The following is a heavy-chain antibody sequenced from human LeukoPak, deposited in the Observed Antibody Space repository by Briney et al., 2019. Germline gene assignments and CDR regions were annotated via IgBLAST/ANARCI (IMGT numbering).Heavy chain of an antibody. Sequence: SETLSLTCTVSGGSISSYYWSWIRQPPGKGLEWSGYIYYSGSTNYNPSLKSRVTISVDTSKNQFSLKLSSVTAADTAVYYCARSIIAVAGNDAFDIWGQGTMVTVSS. CDR3: ARSIIAVAGNDAFDI. CDR1: GGSISSYY. J-gene: IGHJ3*02. D-gene: IGHD6-19*01. V-gene: IGHV4-59*01. CDR2: IYYSGST.